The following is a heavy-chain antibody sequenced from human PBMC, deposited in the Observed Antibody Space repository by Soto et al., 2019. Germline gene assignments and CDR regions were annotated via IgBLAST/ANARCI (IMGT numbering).Heavy chain of an antibody. D-gene: IGHD6-13*01. V-gene: IGHV4-30-2*01. Sequence: SETPSLTCAVSGGSISSGGYSWSWIRQPPGKGLEWIGYIYHSGSTYYNPSLKSRVTISVDRSKNQFSLKLNSVTAADTAVYYCARVIAATDTISVWFDPWGQGTLVTVSS. CDR3: ARVIAATDTISVWFDP. CDR2: IYHSGST. CDR1: GGSISSGGYS. J-gene: IGHJ5*02.